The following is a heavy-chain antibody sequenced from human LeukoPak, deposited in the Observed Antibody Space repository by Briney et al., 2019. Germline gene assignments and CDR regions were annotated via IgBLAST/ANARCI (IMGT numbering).Heavy chain of an antibody. CDR1: GGSISSYY. CDR2: IYHSGST. Sequence: SETLSLTCTVSGGSISSYYWSWIRQPPGKGLEWIGYIYHSGSTNYNPSLKSRVTISVDTSKNQFSLKLSSVTAADAAVYYCARGGAIAVNYWGQGTLVTVSS. D-gene: IGHD6-19*01. J-gene: IGHJ4*02. V-gene: IGHV4-59*12. CDR3: ARGGAIAVNY.